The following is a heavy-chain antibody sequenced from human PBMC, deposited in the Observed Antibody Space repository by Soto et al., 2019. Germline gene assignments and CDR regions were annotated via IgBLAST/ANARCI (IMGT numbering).Heavy chain of an antibody. J-gene: IGHJ5*02. Sequence: EVQLVESGGGLVQPGGSLRLSCAASGFTFSSYSMNWVRQAPGKGLEWVSYISSSSSTIYYADSVKGRFTISRDNAKNSLDLQMNSLRAEDTAVYYCARHSERIAEIGWFDPWGQGTLVTVSS. D-gene: IGHD6-13*01. CDR3: ARHSERIAEIGWFDP. CDR2: ISSSSSTI. V-gene: IGHV3-48*01. CDR1: GFTFSSYS.